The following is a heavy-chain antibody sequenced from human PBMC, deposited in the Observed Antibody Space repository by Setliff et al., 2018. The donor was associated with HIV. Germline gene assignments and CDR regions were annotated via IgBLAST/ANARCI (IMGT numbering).Heavy chain of an antibody. CDR1: GGSFSDYY. J-gene: IGHJ4*02. CDR2: INHSGST. D-gene: IGHD6-19*01. Sequence: PSETMSLTCAGYGGSFSDYYWSWIRQPPGKGLEWIGEINHSGSTNYNPSLKSRVTISVDTSKNQFSLKLSSVTAADTAVYYCARYSSGGIDYWGQGTLFTVSS. CDR3: ARYSSGGIDY. V-gene: IGHV4-34*01.